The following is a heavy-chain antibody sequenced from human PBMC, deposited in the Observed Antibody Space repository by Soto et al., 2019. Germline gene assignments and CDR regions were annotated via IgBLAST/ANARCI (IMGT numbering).Heavy chain of an antibody. CDR2: ISGSGGST. CDR1: GFTFSSYA. J-gene: IGHJ6*02. D-gene: IGHD6-13*01. Sequence: EVQLLESGGGLVQPGGSLRLSCAASGFTFSSYAMSWVRQAPGKGLEWVSDISGSGGSTYYAESVKGRFTISRDNSKNTLYLQMNSLRAEDTAVYYCAKDQRGSSSWYGMDVWGQGTTVTVSS. CDR3: AKDQRGSSSWYGMDV. V-gene: IGHV3-23*01.